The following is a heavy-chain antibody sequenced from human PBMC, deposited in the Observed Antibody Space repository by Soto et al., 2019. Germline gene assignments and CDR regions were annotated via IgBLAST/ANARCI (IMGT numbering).Heavy chain of an antibody. CDR1: GFTFNNYA. D-gene: IGHD3-10*01. CDR2: ISYDGANK. V-gene: IGHV3-30-3*01. Sequence: QVQLVESGGGVVQPGRSLRLSCAASGFTFNNYAFHWVRQAPGKGLEWVAVISYDGANKYYADSVKGRFTISRDNSKNPLYLQMNSLRAEDTAVYYCARDRVLLWFRPEFRLGGMAVWGRGTTVTVSS. J-gene: IGHJ6*02. CDR3: ARDRVLLWFRPEFRLGGMAV.